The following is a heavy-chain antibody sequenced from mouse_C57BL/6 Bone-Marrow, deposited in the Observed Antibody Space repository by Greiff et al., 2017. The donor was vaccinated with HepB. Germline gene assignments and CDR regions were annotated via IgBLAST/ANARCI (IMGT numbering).Heavy chain of an antibody. J-gene: IGHJ3*01. CDR2: IYPRSGNT. CDR1: GYTFTSYG. CDR3: ARFPTDGYPFAY. Sequence: QVQLLQSGAELARPGASVKLSCTASGYTFTSYGISWVKQRTGQGLEWIGEIYPRSGNTYYNEKFKGKATLTADKSSSTAYMELRSLTSEDSAVYFCARFPTDGYPFAYWGQGTLVTVSA. D-gene: IGHD2-3*01. V-gene: IGHV1-81*01.